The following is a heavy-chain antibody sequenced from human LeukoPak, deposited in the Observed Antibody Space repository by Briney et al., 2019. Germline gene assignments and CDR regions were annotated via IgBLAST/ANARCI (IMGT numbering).Heavy chain of an antibody. CDR3: ARERKTYSSSWYFDY. V-gene: IGHV3-20*04. CDR1: GLTFDDYG. Sequence: PGGSLRLSCAASGLTFDDYGMSWVRQAPGKGLEWVSGINWNGGSTGYADSVKGRFTISRDNAKNSLYLQMNSLRAEDTALYYCARERKTYSSSWYFDYWGQGTLVTVSS. CDR2: INWNGGST. J-gene: IGHJ4*02. D-gene: IGHD6-13*01.